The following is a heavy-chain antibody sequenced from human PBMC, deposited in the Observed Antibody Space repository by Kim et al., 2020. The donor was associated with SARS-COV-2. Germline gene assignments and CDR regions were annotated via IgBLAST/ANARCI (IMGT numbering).Heavy chain of an antibody. J-gene: IGHJ4*02. Sequence: GGSLRLSCAASGFTFSSYEMNWVRQAPGKGLEWVSYISSSGSTIYYADSVKGRFIISRDNAKNSLYLQMNSLRAEDTAVYYCARDPNREQSDYWGQGTLVTVSS. CDR1: GFTFSSYE. CDR3: ARDPNREQSDY. V-gene: IGHV3-48*03. CDR2: ISSSGSTI. D-gene: IGHD1-26*01.